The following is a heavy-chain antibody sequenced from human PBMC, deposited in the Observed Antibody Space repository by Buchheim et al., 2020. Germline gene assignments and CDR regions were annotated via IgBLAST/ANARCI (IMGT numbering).Heavy chain of an antibody. J-gene: IGHJ6*02. Sequence: QVQLQQWGAGLLKPSETLSLTCAVYGGSFSGYYWSWIRQPPGKGLEWIGEINHSGSTNYNPSLTSRVTISVDTSKNQFSLKLSSVTAADTAVYYCARMTNGVCTNGVCYPYYYYGMDVWGQGTT. D-gene: IGHD2-8*01. CDR3: ARMTNGVCTNGVCYPYYYYGMDV. V-gene: IGHV4-34*01. CDR2: INHSGST. CDR1: GGSFSGYY.